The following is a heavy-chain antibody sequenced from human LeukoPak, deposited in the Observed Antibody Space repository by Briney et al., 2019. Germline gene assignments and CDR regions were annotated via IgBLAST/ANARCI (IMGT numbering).Heavy chain of an antibody. Sequence: GGSLRLSCAASGFTFSSYEMNWVRQAPGKGLEWVSYISSSGSTIYYADSVKGRFTISRDNAKNSLYLQMNRLRAEDTAVYYCARSGAMVHELPWFGEQTNGGFDYWGQGTLVTVSS. CDR3: ARSGAMVHELPWFGEQTNGGFDY. J-gene: IGHJ4*02. CDR2: ISSSGSTI. D-gene: IGHD3-10*01. V-gene: IGHV3-48*03. CDR1: GFTFSSYE.